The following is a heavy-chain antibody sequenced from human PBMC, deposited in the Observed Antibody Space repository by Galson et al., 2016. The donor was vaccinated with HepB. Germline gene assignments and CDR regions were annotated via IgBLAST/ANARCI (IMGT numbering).Heavy chain of an antibody. CDR1: GYTFTSYY. J-gene: IGHJ1*01. V-gene: IGHV1-46*01. CDR3: ASPPEGGATPYFHD. D-gene: IGHD2-21*01. Sequence: SVKVSCKASGYTFTSYYINWVRQAPGQGLEWMGMINPSGDSTTYAQKFQGRVTMTRDTSTGTVYMQLSSLRSEDTAVYYCASPPEGGATPYFHDWGQGTLVTVSS. CDR2: INPSGDST.